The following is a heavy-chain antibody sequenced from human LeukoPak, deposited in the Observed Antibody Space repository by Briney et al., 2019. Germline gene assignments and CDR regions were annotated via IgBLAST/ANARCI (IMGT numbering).Heavy chain of an antibody. CDR1: GGSISSYY. CDR3: ARRLGRKFGERFYYYHYMDV. Sequence: SETLSLTCTVSGGSISSYYWSWIRQPPGKGLEWIGYIYYSGSTNYNPSLKSRVTISVDTSKNQFSLKLSSVTAADTAVYYCARRLGRKFGERFYYYHYMDVWGKGTTVTISS. D-gene: IGHD3-10*01. CDR2: IYYSGST. V-gene: IGHV4-59*12. J-gene: IGHJ6*03.